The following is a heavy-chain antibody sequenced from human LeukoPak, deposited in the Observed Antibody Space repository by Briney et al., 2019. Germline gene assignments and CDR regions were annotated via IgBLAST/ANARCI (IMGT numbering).Heavy chain of an antibody. CDR3: ARGYSNYGYVFDI. Sequence: LSGGSLRPSCAASGFTFSSYGMSWVRQAPGKGLEWVSAISGSGGSTYYADSVKDRFTISRDNAKNSLYLQMNSLRAEDTALYYCARGYSNYGYVFDIWGQGTTVTVSS. J-gene: IGHJ3*02. D-gene: IGHD4-11*01. CDR1: GFTFSSYG. CDR2: ISGSGGST. V-gene: IGHV3-23*01.